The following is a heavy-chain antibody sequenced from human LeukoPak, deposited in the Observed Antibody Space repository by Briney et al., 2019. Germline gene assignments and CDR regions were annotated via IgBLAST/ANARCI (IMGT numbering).Heavy chain of an antibody. CDR1: GFTFSSYA. Sequence: GGSLRLSCAASGFTFSSYAMHWVRQAPGKGLEWVAVISYDGSNKYYTDSVKGRFTISRDNSKNTLYLQMNSLRAEDTAVYYCARDHRGVRDYFDYWGQGTLVTVSS. CDR3: ARDHRGVRDYFDY. V-gene: IGHV3-30-3*01. D-gene: IGHD3-10*01. CDR2: ISYDGSNK. J-gene: IGHJ4*02.